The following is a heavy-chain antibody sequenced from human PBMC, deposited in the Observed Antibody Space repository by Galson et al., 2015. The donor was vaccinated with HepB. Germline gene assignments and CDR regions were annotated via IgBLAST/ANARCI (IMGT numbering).Heavy chain of an antibody. CDR3: ARWGTGAIDDY. V-gene: IGHV3-30*03. Sequence: SLRLSCAASGFTFSSYGMHWVRQAPGKGLEWVAVISYDGSNKYYADSVKGRFTISRDHSKNTLYLQMNSLRAEDTAVYYCARWGTGAIDDYWGQGTLVTVSS. D-gene: IGHD1-26*01. CDR1: GFTFSSYG. CDR2: ISYDGSNK. J-gene: IGHJ4*02.